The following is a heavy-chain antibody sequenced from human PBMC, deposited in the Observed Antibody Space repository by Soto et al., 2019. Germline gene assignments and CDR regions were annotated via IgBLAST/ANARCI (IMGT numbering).Heavy chain of an antibody. Sequence: QSLTCTVSGGSIRGHYWSWIRQPPGKGLEWIGYIHSSGSSKQDSSLKGRVTMSVDTSRNQVSLKVTSVTAADTAVYYCARVIGGYTSGYGMDVWGQGTAVTVSS. CDR2: IHSSGSS. D-gene: IGHD2-2*02. CDR1: GGSIRGHY. CDR3: ARVIGGYTSGYGMDV. J-gene: IGHJ6*02. V-gene: IGHV4-59*11.